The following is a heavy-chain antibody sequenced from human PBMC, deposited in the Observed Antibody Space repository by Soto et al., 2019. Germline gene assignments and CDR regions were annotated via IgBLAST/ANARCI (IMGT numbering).Heavy chain of an antibody. CDR3: TTEIWAPRVTIFGVVIVSFFDY. CDR1: GFTFSNAW. Sequence: GGSLRLSCAASGFTFSNAWMNWVRQAPGKGLEWVGRIKSKTDGGTTDYAAPVKGRFTISRDDSKNTLYLQMNSLKTEDTAVYYCTTEIWAPRVTIFGVVIVSFFDYWGQGTLVTVSS. V-gene: IGHV3-15*07. CDR2: IKSKTDGGTT. D-gene: IGHD3-3*01. J-gene: IGHJ4*02.